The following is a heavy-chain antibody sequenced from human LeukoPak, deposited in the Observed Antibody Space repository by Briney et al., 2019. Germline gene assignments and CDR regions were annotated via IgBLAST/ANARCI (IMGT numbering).Heavy chain of an antibody. Sequence: GGSLRLSCAASGFSVTTTYLNWVRQAPGKGLEWVSGISGSDGQISYPDSVKGRFIVSRDNSKNTVYLEMNSLRDEDTATYYCAKRIRDGYNTPLDYWGQGTLVTVSS. D-gene: IGHD5-24*01. V-gene: IGHV3-23*01. CDR2: ISGSDGQI. CDR3: AKRIRDGYNTPLDY. J-gene: IGHJ4*02. CDR1: GFSVTTTY.